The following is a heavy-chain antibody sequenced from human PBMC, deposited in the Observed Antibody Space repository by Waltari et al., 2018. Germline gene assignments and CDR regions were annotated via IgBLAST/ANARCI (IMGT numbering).Heavy chain of an antibody. CDR3: ATDTGALWMDV. CDR2: INPRGGRT. Sequence: QVQLVQSGAEVKKPGASVKISCKTSEYTFASSYVHWVRQAPGQGLEWMGIINPRGGRTIYEQRYQGRVPMTRDTSTSTVNMELSSLKSEDTAVYYCATDTGALWMDVWGQGTTVTVSS. V-gene: IGHV1-46*01. D-gene: IGHD2-21*01. J-gene: IGHJ6*02. CDR1: EYTFASSY.